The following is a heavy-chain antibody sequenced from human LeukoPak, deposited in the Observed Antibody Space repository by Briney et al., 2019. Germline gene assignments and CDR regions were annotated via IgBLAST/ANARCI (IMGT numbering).Heavy chain of an antibody. D-gene: IGHD3-10*01. CDR1: GGSVSSSAYY. CDR2: IYYSGST. Sequence: PSETLSLTCTVSGGSVSSSAYYWGWIRQPPEKGLEWIGNIYYSGSTYYNPSLKSRVTISIDTSKNQFSLKLSSVTAADTAVYYCARHRAYYYGSGSYYPPNTGFDPWGQETLVTVSS. CDR3: ARHRAYYYGSGSYYPPNTGFDP. J-gene: IGHJ5*02. V-gene: IGHV4-39*01.